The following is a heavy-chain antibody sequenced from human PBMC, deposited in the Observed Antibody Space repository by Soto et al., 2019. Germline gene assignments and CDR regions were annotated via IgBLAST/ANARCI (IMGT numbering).Heavy chain of an antibody. J-gene: IGHJ4*02. CDR1: GFSFSSYA. CDR2: ISARGGRS. Sequence: EVQLLESGGDLVQPGGSLRLACAASGFSFSSYAMVWVRQAPGKGLEWVTVISARGGRSYFANTVKGPFTISSDNPQNVLSLETNRPRAANPGTSLSGKSSFEYNAPVDHWGQGTLVLVSS. V-gene: IGHV3-23*01. D-gene: IGHD1-1*01. CDR3: GKSSFEYNAPVDH.